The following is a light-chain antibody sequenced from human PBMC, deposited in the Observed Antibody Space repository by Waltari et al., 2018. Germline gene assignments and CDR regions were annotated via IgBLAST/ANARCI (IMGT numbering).Light chain of an antibody. Sequence: GNSNNVGNQGAAWLQQHQGHPPKLLSYRNNNRPSGISERFSASRSGNTASLTITGLQPEDETDYYCSAWDSSLGSWVFGGETRLTVL. V-gene: IGLV10-54*04. J-gene: IGLJ3*02. CDR1: SNNVGNQG. CDR2: RNN. CDR3: SAWDSSLGSWV.